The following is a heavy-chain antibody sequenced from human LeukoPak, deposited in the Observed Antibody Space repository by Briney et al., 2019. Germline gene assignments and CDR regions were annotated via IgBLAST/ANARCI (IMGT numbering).Heavy chain of an antibody. CDR1: GYTFTSYA. CDR3: ARAGASITMRVSLDY. D-gene: IGHD3-22*01. V-gene: IGHV1-69*13. CDR2: IIPIFGTA. J-gene: IGHJ4*02. Sequence: ASVKVSCKASGYTFTSYAISWVRQAPGQGLEWMGGIIPIFGTANYAQKFQGRVTITADESTSTAYMELSSLRPEDTAVYYCARAGASITMRVSLDYWGQGTLVTVSS.